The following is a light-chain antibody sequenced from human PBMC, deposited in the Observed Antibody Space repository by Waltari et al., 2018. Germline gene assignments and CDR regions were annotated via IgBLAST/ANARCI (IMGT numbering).Light chain of an antibody. J-gene: IGKJ4*01. CDR2: DAT. V-gene: IGKV3-15*01. CDR3: QQYKNWPPLT. CDR1: SVRSN. Sequence: SVRSNLAWYQQKPGQTPRLLIYDATTRDTGIPARFSGRGSGTEFTLTISSLQSEDFAIYYCQQYKNWPPLTFGGGTKVDIK.